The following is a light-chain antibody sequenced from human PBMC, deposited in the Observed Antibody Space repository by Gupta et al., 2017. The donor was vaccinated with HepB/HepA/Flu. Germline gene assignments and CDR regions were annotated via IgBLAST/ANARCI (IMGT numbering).Light chain of an antibody. V-gene: IGKV3-15*01. J-gene: IGKJ1*01. CDR1: QSVSSN. Sequence: EIVMTQSPATLSVSPGERATLSCRASQSVSSNLAWYQQKPGQAPRLLIYGASTRETGIPARFSGSGYGKEFTLTISSRQSEDFAVYYCQQDNNWPPWTFGQGTKVEIK. CDR3: QQDNNWPPWT. CDR2: GAS.